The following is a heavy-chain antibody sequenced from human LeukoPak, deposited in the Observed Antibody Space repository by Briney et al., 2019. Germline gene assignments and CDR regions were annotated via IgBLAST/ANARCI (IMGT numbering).Heavy chain of an antibody. J-gene: IGHJ4*02. CDR3: ARSGRGTYYYFDL. CDR2: ISGSNGNT. D-gene: IGHD1-26*01. Sequence: ASVKVSCKASGYTFTGYYMHWVRQAPGQGREWVGWISGSNGNTNYAQNFQGSVSTTADTSTSTAYLELRSLRSDDTAVYYCARSGRGTYYYFDLWGLGTLVTVSS. V-gene: IGHV1-18*04. CDR1: GYTFTGYY.